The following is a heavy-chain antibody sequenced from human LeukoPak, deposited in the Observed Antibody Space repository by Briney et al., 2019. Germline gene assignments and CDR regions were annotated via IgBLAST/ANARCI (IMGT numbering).Heavy chain of an antibody. D-gene: IGHD1-7*01. CDR2: IYHSGST. J-gene: IGHJ4*02. Sequence: SETLSLTCAVSGGSISSAGWWSWVRQSPGKGLEWIGEIYHSGSTNYNPSLKSRVTVSVDTSKNQFSLKLSSVTAADTAVYYCARHRHNWNYGLFDCWGQGTLVTVSS. V-gene: IGHV4-4*02. CDR1: GGSISSAGW. CDR3: ARHRHNWNYGLFDC.